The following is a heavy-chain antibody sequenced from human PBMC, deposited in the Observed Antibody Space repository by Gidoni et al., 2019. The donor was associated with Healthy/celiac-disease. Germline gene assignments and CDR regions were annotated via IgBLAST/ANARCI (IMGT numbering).Heavy chain of an antibody. J-gene: IGHJ4*02. Sequence: QLQLQESGPGLVKPSETLSLTCTVSGGSISSSSYYWGWIRQPPGKGLEWIGSIYYSGSTYYNPSLKSRVTISVDTSKNQFFLKLSSVTAADTAVYYCARRQTIAAADQIDYWGQGTLVTVSS. D-gene: IGHD6-13*01. CDR2: IYYSGST. CDR1: GGSISSSSYY. V-gene: IGHV4-39*01. CDR3: ARRQTIAAADQIDY.